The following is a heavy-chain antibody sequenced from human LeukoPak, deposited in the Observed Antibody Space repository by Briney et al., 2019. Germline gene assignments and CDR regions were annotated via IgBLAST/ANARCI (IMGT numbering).Heavy chain of an antibody. D-gene: IGHD3-10*01. V-gene: IGHV3-43*01. CDR2: ITWDGGST. CDR3: AKGSGYFDY. J-gene: IGHJ4*02. CDR1: GFTFDDYT. Sequence: GGSLRLSCAASGFTFDDYTMHWVRQAPGKGLQWVSLITWDGGSTFYADSVRGRFTISRDNSKNSLYLQMNSLRAEDTAFYYCAKGSGYFDYWGQGTLVTVSS.